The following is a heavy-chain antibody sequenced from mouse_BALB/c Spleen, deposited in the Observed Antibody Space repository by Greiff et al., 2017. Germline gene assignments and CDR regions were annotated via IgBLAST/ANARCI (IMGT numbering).Heavy chain of an antibody. Sequence: DVMLVESGGGLVKPGGSLKHSCAASGFTFSDYYMYWVRQTPEKRLEWVATISDGGSYTYYPDSVKGRFTISRDNAKNNLYLQMSSLKSEDTAMYYCARDRGYYGNHGAMDYWGQGTSVTVSS. CDR1: GFTFSDYY. CDR3: ARDRGYYGNHGAMDY. CDR2: ISDGGSYT. J-gene: IGHJ4*01. V-gene: IGHV5-4*02. D-gene: IGHD2-1*01.